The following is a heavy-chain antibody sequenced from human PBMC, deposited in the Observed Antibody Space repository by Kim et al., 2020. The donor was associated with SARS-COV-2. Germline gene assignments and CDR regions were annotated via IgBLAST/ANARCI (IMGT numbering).Heavy chain of an antibody. Sequence: GSTNYNPSLKSRVTISVDTSKNQFSLKLSSVTAADTAVYYCAGPVAGFDYWGQGTLVTVSS. D-gene: IGHD6-19*01. CDR2: GST. J-gene: IGHJ4*02. CDR3: AGPVAGFDY. V-gene: IGHV4-34*01.